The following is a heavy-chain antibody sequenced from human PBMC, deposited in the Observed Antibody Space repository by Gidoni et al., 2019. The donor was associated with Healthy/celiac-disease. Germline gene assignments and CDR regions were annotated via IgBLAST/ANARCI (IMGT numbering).Heavy chain of an antibody. CDR2: IYDSGST. CDR3: ARVTYYYDSSGYYYDYYYGMDV. V-gene: IGHV4-59*01. D-gene: IGHD3-22*01. J-gene: IGHJ6*02. CDR1: GGSISSYY. Sequence: QVQLQESGPGLVKPSETLSLTCTVSGGSISSYYWSWIRQPPGKGLEWIGYIYDSGSTNYNPSLKSRVTISVDTSKNQFSLKLSSVTAADTAVYYCARVTYYYDSSGYYYDYYYGMDVWGQGTTVTVSS.